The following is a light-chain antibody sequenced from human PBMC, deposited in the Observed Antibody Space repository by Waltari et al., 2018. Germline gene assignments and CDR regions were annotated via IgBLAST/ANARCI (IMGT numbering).Light chain of an antibody. Sequence: LPCRASQSVGRSLAWYQQKPGQAPRLLIFAASSRATGIPDRFSGSGSGTDFSLSISRLEPEDLAVYYCQHYVRLPATFGQGTKVEIK. V-gene: IGKV3-20*01. CDR2: AAS. CDR3: QHYVRLPAT. J-gene: IGKJ1*01. CDR1: QSVGRS.